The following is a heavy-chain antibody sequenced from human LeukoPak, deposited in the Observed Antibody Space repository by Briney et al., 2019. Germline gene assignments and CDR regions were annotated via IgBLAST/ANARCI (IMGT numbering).Heavy chain of an antibody. CDR2: INHSGST. CDR1: GGSFSGYY. Sequence: MASETLSLTCAVYGGSFSGYYWSWIRQPPGKGLEWIGEINHSGSTNYNPSLKSRVTISVDTSKNQFSLKLSSVTAADTAVYYCAREYSSGWSGTGYWGQGTLVTVSS. CDR3: AREYSSGWSGTGY. V-gene: IGHV4-34*01. D-gene: IGHD6-19*01. J-gene: IGHJ4*02.